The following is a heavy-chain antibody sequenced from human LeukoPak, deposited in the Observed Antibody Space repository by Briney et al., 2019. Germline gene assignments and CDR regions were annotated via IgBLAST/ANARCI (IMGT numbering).Heavy chain of an antibody. D-gene: IGHD6-13*01. CDR2: IFYSGGA. V-gene: IGHV4-59*01. CDR1: GGSIRSYY. J-gene: IGHJ2*01. Sequence: SETLSLTCTDSGGSIRSYYWSWIRQPPGKGLEWIGYIFYSGGANYNPSLKSRVTISVDTSKNQFSLKLTSVTAADTAVYYCARVYYSNSCDYWYFDLWGRGTLVTVSS. CDR3: ARVYYSNSCDYWYFDL.